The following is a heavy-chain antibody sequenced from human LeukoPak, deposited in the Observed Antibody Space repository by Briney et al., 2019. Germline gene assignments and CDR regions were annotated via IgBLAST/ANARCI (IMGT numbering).Heavy chain of an antibody. CDR1: GFRFPDYW. CDR2: IYAGDSDT. CDR3: ARHRVLHCYDNSLGSKYGMDV. D-gene: IGHD3-22*01. Sequence: GESLKISFRGSGFRFPDYWVAWVRPMPGEGLEWMGIIYAGDSDTRYSPSFQGQVTISADKSTNTAYLEWSSLKASDTAVYYCARHRVLHCYDNSLGSKYGMDVWGQGTTVTVSS. J-gene: IGHJ6*02. V-gene: IGHV5-51*01.